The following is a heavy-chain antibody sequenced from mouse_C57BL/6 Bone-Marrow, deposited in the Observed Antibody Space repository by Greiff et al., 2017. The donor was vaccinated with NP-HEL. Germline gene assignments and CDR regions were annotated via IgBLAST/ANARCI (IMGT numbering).Heavy chain of an antibody. J-gene: IGHJ2*01. CDR1: GFTFTDYY. D-gene: IGHD1-1*01. Sequence: EVKVVESGGGLVQPGGSLSLSCAASGFTFTDYYMSWVRQPPGKALEWLGFIRNKANGYTTEYSASVKGRFTISRDNSQSILYLQMNALRAEDSATYYCARYIDGNFDYWGQGTTLTVSS. CDR2: IRNKANGYTT. CDR3: ARYIDGNFDY. V-gene: IGHV7-3*01.